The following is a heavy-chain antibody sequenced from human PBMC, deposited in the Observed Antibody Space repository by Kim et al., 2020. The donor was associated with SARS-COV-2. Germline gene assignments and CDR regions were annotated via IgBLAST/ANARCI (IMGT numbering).Heavy chain of an antibody. J-gene: IGHJ5*02. V-gene: IGHV4-59*13. CDR3: ARELLHNWFDP. D-gene: IGHD2-15*01. Sequence: SETLSLTCTVSGGSISSNYWSWIRQPPGKGLEWIGYIYYRGSTNYNPSLQSRVTMSVDTSKNQFSLKLSSVTAADTAVYYCARELLHNWFDPWGPGTLV. CDR2: IYYRGST. CDR1: GGSISSNY.